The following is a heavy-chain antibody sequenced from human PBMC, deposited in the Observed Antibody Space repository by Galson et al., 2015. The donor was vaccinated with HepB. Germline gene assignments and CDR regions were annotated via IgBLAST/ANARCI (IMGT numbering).Heavy chain of an antibody. J-gene: IGHJ3*02. D-gene: IGHD6-19*01. CDR2: IVPIFGKI. CDR1: GGSFSSFV. CDR3: AREGYTGGWYFGCAFDI. Sequence: SVKVSCKASGGSFSSFVFTWVRQAPGQGLEWLGTIVPIFGKINYAPKFQGRVTLSADKSTRTAYMELSSLTSEDTALYYCAREGYTGGWYFGCAFDIWGQGTMVTVSS. V-gene: IGHV1-69*04.